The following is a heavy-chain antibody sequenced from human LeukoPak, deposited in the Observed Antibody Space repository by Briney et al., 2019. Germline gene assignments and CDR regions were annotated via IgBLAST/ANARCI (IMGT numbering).Heavy chain of an antibody. V-gene: IGHV3-23*01. Sequence: PGGSLRLSCAVSGFTLTNHGVSWVRQAPGKGLEWVSIITGTGGRYYGDSVKGRFTISRDNAKNTLYLQMNSLRAEDTAVYYCAKDWYFDLWGRGTLVTVSS. J-gene: IGHJ2*01. CDR2: ITGTGGR. CDR1: GFTLTNHG. CDR3: AKDWYFDL.